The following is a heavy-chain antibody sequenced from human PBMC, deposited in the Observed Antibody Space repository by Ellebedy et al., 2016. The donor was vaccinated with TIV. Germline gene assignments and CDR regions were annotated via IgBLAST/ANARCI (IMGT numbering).Heavy chain of an antibody. V-gene: IGHV7-4-1*02. CDR1: GYTFTSSA. Sequence: AASVKVSCKTSGYTFTSSAMNWVRQAPGQGIEWMGWINTNTGNQTYAQGFTGRFVFSLDTSVNKAYPQINSLKADDTAVDYCARDGIDGDVLRFLEWLSPPDYWGQGTLVTVSS. D-gene: IGHD3-3*01. CDR3: ARDGIDGDVLRFLEWLSPPDY. J-gene: IGHJ4*02. CDR2: INTNTGNQ.